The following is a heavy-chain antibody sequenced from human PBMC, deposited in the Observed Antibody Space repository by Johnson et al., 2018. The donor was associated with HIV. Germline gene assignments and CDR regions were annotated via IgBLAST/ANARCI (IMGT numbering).Heavy chain of an antibody. CDR1: GFTFSNAW. D-gene: IGHD3-10*01. Sequence: MMLVESGGGSVKSGGSLRVSCAASGFTFSNAWMSWVRQAPGEGLEWVGRVKSKTDGGTIAYAAAVKGRFIISRDDSKNTLYLQMNGLKTEDTAMYYCTTMSALWFGDIHVFGDGFDIWGQGTMVTVSS. CDR3: TTMSALWFGDIHVFGDGFDI. CDR2: VKSKTDGGTI. V-gene: IGHV3-15*01. J-gene: IGHJ3*02.